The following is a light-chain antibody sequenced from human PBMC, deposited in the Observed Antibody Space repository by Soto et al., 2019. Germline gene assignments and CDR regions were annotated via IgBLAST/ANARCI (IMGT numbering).Light chain of an antibody. CDR1: HVVSNY. J-gene: IGKJ2*01. CDR2: AAS. Sequence: AVQMTQSPSSLSASIGDTVTITCRASHVVSNYLAWYQQKPGNPPKALIYAASFLQGGVPSRFSGSGSGTDFSLTISFLQSEDFASYYCQHYYSYPYTFGQGTTLE. CDR3: QHYYSYPYT. V-gene: IGKV1-8*01.